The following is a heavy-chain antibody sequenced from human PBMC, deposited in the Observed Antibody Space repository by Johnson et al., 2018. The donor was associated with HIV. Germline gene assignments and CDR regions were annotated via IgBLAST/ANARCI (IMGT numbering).Heavy chain of an antibody. V-gene: IGHV3-23*04. J-gene: IGHJ3*02. CDR2: ISGSGGST. CDR3: AKGTGRVAADAFDI. CDR1: GFTFSSYG. D-gene: IGHD6-19*01. Sequence: VQLVESAGGLVQPGRSLRLSCAASGFTFSSYGMHWVRQAPGKGLEWVSAISGSGGSTYYADSVKGRFTISRDNAKNSLYLQMNSLRAEDTAVYYCAKGTGRVAADAFDIWGQGTMVTVSS.